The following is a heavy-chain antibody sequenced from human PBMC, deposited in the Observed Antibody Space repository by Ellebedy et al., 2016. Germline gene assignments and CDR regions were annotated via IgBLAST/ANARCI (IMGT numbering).Heavy chain of an antibody. Sequence: GGSLRLSCAASGFTFSSYWMHWVRQAPGKGLVWVSHINGDGSSTSYADSVKGRFTISRDNAKNSLYLQMNSLRAEDTAVYYCARAGVLRYFDWLLDGYYHYYGMDVWGQGTTVTVSS. CDR2: INGDGSST. J-gene: IGHJ6*02. V-gene: IGHV3-74*01. CDR1: GFTFSSYW. D-gene: IGHD3-9*01. CDR3: ARAGVLRYFDWLLDGYYHYYGMDV.